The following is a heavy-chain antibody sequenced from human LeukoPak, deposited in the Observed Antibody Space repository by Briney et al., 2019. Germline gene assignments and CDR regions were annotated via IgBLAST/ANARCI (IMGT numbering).Heavy chain of an antibody. D-gene: IGHD6-13*01. Sequence: ASVKVSCKGSGYTFTGYYMHWVGQAPGQGLEWMGRINPNSGGTNYAQKFQGRVTMTRDTSISTAYMELSRLRSDDTAVYYCARHLQLAYYFDYWGQGTLVTVSS. J-gene: IGHJ4*02. CDR3: ARHLQLAYYFDY. CDR1: GYTFTGYY. V-gene: IGHV1-2*06. CDR2: INPNSGGT.